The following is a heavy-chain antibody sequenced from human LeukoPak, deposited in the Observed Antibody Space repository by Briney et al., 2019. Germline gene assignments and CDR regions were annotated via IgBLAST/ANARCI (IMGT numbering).Heavy chain of an antibody. V-gene: IGHV3-64*01. CDR3: ARNRPGDV. D-gene: IGHD1-14*01. Sequence: GGSLRLSCAASGFTFSSYEMHWVRQAPGKGLEYVSAISSNGDSTYYANFVKGRFIISRDNSKNTLYLQMGSLRPEDMAVYYCARNRPGDVWGEGTTVTVSS. CDR2: ISSNGDST. J-gene: IGHJ6*04. CDR1: GFTFSSYE.